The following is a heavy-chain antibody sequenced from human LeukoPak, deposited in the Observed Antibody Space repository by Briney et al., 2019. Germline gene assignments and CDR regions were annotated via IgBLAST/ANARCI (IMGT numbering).Heavy chain of an antibody. J-gene: IGHJ6*03. Sequence: PSETLSLTCAVYGGSFSGYYWSWIRQPPGKGLEWIGEIKHSGSTNYNPSLKSRVTISVDASKNQFSLKLSSVTAADTAVYYCARGYYYYYMDVWGKGTTVTVSS. CDR3: ARGYYYYYMDV. V-gene: IGHV4-34*01. CDR1: GGSFSGYY. CDR2: IKHSGST.